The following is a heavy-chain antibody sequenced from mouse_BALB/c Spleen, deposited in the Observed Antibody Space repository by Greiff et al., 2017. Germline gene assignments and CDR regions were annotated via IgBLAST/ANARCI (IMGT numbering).Heavy chain of an antibody. CDR3: AREGYDDGYYNY. Sequence: VKLVESGAELAKPGASVKMSCKASGYTFTSYWMHWVKQRPGQGLEWIGYINPSTGYTEYNQKFKDKATLTADKSSSTAYMQLSSLTSEDSAVYYCAREGYDDGYYNYWGQGTTLTVSS. D-gene: IGHD2-3*01. CDR1: GYTFTSYW. V-gene: IGHV1-7*01. J-gene: IGHJ2*01. CDR2: INPSTGYT.